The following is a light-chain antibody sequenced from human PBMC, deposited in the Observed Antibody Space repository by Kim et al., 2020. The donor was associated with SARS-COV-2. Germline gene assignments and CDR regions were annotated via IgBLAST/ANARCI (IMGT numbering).Light chain of an antibody. CDR1: SSDVGGYNY. J-gene: IGLJ3*02. Sequence: QSALTQPRSVSGSPGQSVTISCTGTSSDVGGYNYVSWYQHHPGKAPKLMIFDVSKRPSGVPDRFSGSKSGNTASLTISVLQAEDETDYYCCSYAGNNAVVFGGGTQLTVL. CDR3: CSYAGNNAVV. V-gene: IGLV2-11*01. CDR2: DVS.